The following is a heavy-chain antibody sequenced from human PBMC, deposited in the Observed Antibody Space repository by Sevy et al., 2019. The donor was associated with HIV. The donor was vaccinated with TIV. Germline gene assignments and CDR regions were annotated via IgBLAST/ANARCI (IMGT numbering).Heavy chain of an antibody. J-gene: IGHJ6*02. CDR3: ARDHKYCTSTSCYLRTYYYGMEV. Sequence: SETLSLTCAVYGGSFSGYYWSWIRQPPGKGLEWIGEINHSGSTNYNPSLKSRVTISVDTSKNQFSLKLSSVTAADTAVYYCARDHKYCTSTSCYLRTYYYGMEVWGQGTTVTVSS. D-gene: IGHD2-2*01. V-gene: IGHV4-34*01. CDR1: GGSFSGYY. CDR2: INHSGST.